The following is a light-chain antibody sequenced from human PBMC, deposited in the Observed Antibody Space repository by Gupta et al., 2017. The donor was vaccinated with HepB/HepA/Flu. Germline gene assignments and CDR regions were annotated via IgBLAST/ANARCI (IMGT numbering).Light chain of an antibody. J-gene: IGKJ1*01. Sequence: VMTPSPLSLPGTPGEAASISCRSSQSLLHSNGYNYLDWYLQKPGQSPQPLIYLGSNRASGVPDRFSGSGSGTDFTLKISRVEAEDVGVYYCMQALQTWTFGQGTKVEIK. CDR2: LGS. V-gene: IGKV2-28*01. CDR3: MQALQTWT. CDR1: QSLLHSNGYNY.